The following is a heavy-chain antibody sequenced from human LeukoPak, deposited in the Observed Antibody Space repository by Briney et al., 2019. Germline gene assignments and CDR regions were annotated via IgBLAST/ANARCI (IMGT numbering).Heavy chain of an antibody. J-gene: IGHJ2*01. CDR1: EFTFSSYW. Sequence: GGSLRLSCAASEFTFSSYWMSWVRQAPGKGLEWVANIRQDGSEKYNVDSVKGRFTISRDNAKNSLYLQMSSLRAEDTAVYYCARGRNWAYINSFLDLWGRGTLVTVSS. D-gene: IGHD2-21*01. CDR2: IRQDGSEK. V-gene: IGHV3-7*05. CDR3: ARGRNWAYINSFLDL.